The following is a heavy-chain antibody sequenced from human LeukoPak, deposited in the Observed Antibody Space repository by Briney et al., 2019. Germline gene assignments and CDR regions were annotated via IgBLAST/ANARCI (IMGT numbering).Heavy chain of an antibody. CDR2: ISYDGSNK. J-gene: IGHJ5*02. Sequence: GRSLRLSCAASRFTFSSYGMHWVRQAPGKGLEWVAVISYDGSNKYYADSVKGRFTISRDNSKNTLYLQMNSLRAEDTAVYYCAKTASGSYYRFDPWGQGTLVTVSS. D-gene: IGHD1-26*01. CDR1: RFTFSSYG. CDR3: AKTASGSYYRFDP. V-gene: IGHV3-30*18.